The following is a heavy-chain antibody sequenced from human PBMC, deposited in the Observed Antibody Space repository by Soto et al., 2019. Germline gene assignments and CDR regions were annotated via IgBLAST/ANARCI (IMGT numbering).Heavy chain of an antibody. D-gene: IGHD2-15*01. CDR3: ARDRLGGNFDY. CDR2: IYYSGST. J-gene: IGHJ4*02. CDR1: GGSISSSY. V-gene: IGHV4-59*01. Sequence: SLTCTVSGGSISSSYWSWIRQPPGKGLEWIGYIYYSGSTNYNPSLKSRVTISVDTSKNQFSLKLSSVTAADTAVYYCARDRLGGNFDYWGQGTLVTVSS.